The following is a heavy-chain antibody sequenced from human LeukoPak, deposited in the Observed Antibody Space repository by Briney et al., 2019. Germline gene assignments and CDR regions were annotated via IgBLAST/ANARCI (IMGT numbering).Heavy chain of an antibody. V-gene: IGHV3-43*01. CDR1: GFTFDDYT. CDR3: AKDMGIAAAGTYLDY. CDR2: ISWDGGST. J-gene: IGHJ4*02. Sequence: GGSLRLSCAASGFTFDDYTMHWVRQAPGKGLEWASLISWDGGSTYYADSVKGRFTISGDNSKNSLYLQMSSLRTEDTALYYCAKDMGIAAAGTYLDYWGQGTLVTVSS. D-gene: IGHD6-13*01.